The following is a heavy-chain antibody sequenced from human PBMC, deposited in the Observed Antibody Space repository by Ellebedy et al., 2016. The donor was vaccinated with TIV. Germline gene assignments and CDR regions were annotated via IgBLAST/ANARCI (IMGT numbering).Heavy chain of an antibody. Sequence: GESLKISCAASGLTFSSHAMSWVRQAPGEGLGWVSSITERGGNTYYADSVKGRFTISRDNSKDTLYLPMNSLSAEDTAVYYCAKVPVGYCSTPNCFYLDYWGQGTLVTVSS. CDR1: GLTFSSHA. CDR2: ITERGGNT. J-gene: IGHJ4*02. V-gene: IGHV3-23*01. CDR3: AKVPVGYCSTPNCFYLDY. D-gene: IGHD2-2*01.